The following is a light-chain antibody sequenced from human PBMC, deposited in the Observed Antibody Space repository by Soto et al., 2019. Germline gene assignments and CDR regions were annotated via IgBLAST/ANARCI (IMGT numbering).Light chain of an antibody. CDR2: EGS. Sequence: QSALTQPASVSGSLGQSITISCTGTSSDVGSYNLVSWYQQHPGKAPKLMIYEGSKRPSGVSNRFSGSKSGNTASLTISGLQAEDEADYYCCSYAGSSTFEVFGGGTKLTVL. J-gene: IGLJ3*02. CDR3: CSYAGSSTFEV. CDR1: SSDVGSYNL. V-gene: IGLV2-23*03.